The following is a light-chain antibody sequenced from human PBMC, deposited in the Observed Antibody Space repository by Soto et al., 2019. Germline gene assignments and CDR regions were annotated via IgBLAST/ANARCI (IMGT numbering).Light chain of an antibody. CDR2: GAS. V-gene: IGKV3-15*01. CDR1: QSVGTN. Sequence: EIVMTQSPAALCLSPGERATLSCRASQSVGTNLAWYQQKPGQAPRPLIYGASARATDVPARFSGSGSGTDFTLTISSLQSEDFAVYYCQQYSDWDPITFGGGTKVEIK. CDR3: QQYSDWDPIT. J-gene: IGKJ4*01.